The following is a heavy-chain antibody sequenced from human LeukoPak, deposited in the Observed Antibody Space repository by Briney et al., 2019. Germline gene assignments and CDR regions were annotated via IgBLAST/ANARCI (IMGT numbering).Heavy chain of an antibody. CDR1: GFTFDDYA. V-gene: IGHV3-9*01. CDR3: AKGDCSSTSCSFDY. J-gene: IGHJ4*02. CDR2: ISWNSGSI. D-gene: IGHD2-2*01. Sequence: GRSLRLSCAASGFTFDDYAVHWVRQAPGKGLEWVSGISWNSGSIGYADSVKGRFTISRDNAKNSLYLQMNSLRAEDTALYYCAKGDCSSTSCSFDYWGQGTLVTVSS.